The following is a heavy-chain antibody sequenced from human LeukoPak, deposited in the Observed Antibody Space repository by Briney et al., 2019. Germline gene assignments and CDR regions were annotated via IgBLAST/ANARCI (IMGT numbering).Heavy chain of an antibody. CDR3: ARDLSGGGLDY. D-gene: IGHD3-10*01. J-gene: IGHJ4*02. CDR1: GFTVRNYG. CDR2: ISKYGK. V-gene: IGHV3-30*03. Sequence: GGSLRLSCTASGFTVRNYGMHWVRQAPGKGLEWVAVISKYGKFYADSVKGRFTISEDNSENTVYLQMNSLRVEDTAVYYCARDLSGGGLDYWGQGTLVTVSS.